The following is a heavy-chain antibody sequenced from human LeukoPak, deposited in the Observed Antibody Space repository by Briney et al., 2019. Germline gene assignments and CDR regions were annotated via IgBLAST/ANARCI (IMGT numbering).Heavy chain of an antibody. CDR1: GFTFSSYW. CDR3: AREIVLPNYYYYMDV. Sequence: GGSLRLSCAASGFTFSSYWMSWVRQAPGKGLEWVANIKQDGSEKYYVDSVKGRFTISRDNAKNSLYLQMNSLRAEDTAVYYCAREIVLPNYYYYMDVWGKGTTVTVSS. V-gene: IGHV3-7*01. J-gene: IGHJ6*03. CDR2: IKQDGSEK. D-gene: IGHD2/OR15-2a*01.